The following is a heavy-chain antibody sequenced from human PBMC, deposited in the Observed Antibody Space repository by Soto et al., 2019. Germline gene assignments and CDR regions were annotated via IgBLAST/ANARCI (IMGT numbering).Heavy chain of an antibody. J-gene: IGHJ1*01. CDR2: IIPIFGTA. V-gene: IGHV1-69*01. Sequence: QVQLVQSGAEVKKPWSSVKVSCKASGGTFSSYAISWVRQAPGQGLEWMGGIIPIFGTANYAQKVQGRVTITADESTRTDYMELSSLRSEDTAVYYCASNPPADYGDYGDFQHWGQGTLVTVSS. D-gene: IGHD4-17*01. CDR3: ASNPPADYGDYGDFQH. CDR1: GGTFSSYA.